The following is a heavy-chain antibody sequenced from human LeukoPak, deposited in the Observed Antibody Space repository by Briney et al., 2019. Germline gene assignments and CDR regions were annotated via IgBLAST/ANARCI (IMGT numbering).Heavy chain of an antibody. CDR2: IRYEGSYK. J-gene: IGHJ6*01. CDR3: AKDRGSGGWPNSYYYGMDV. Sequence: GGSLRLSCAASVFTFSSSGMHWVRQAPGKGLEWVAFIRYEGSYKYYADSVRGRFAISSDNSKNTLYLQMNSLRAEDTAVYYCAKDRGSGGWPNSYYYGMDVWGQGATVTVSS. V-gene: IGHV3-30*02. D-gene: IGHD3-10*01. CDR1: VFTFSSSG.